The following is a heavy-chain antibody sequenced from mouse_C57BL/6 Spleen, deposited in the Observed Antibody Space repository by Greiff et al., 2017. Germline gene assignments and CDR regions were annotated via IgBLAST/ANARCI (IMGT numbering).Heavy chain of an antibody. CDR3: AREGDYYGSSAFAY. Sequence: EVKLQQSGPELVKPGASVKISCKASGYTFTDYYMNWVKQSPGKSLEWIGEINPNNGGTSYNQKFKGKATLTVDKSSSTAYMELSSLTSEDSAVYYCAREGDYYGSSAFAYWGQGTLVTVSA. D-gene: IGHD1-1*01. J-gene: IGHJ3*01. V-gene: IGHV1-26*01. CDR1: GYTFTDYY. CDR2: INPNNGGT.